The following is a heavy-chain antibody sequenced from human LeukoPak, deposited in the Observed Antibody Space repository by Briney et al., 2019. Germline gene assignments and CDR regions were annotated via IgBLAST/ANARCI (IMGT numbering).Heavy chain of an antibody. V-gene: IGHV3-53*04. CDR3: ARVRTGCSSGWYSSFRFDP. J-gene: IGHJ5*02. CDR2: IYSGGST. Sequence: PGGSLRLSCAASGFTVSSNYMSWVRQAPGKGLEWVSVIYSGGSTYYADSVKGRFTISRHNSKNTLYLQMNSLRAEDTAVYYCARVRTGCSSGWYSSFRFDPWGQGTLVTVSS. CDR1: GFTVSSNY. D-gene: IGHD6-19*01.